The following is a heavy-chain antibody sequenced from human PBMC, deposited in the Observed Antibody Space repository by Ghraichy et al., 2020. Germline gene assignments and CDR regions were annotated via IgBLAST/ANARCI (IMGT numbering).Heavy chain of an antibody. J-gene: IGHJ4*02. D-gene: IGHD3-22*01. Sequence: GGSLRLSCAASGFTFSDHYMDWVRQAPGKGLEWVGRTRNKANSYTTEYAASVKGRFTISRDDSKNSLYLQMNSLKTEDTAVYYCARSSDSSGYYDYWGQGTLVTVSS. CDR1: GFTFSDHY. CDR3: ARSSDSSGYYDY. CDR2: TRNKANSYTT. V-gene: IGHV3-72*01.